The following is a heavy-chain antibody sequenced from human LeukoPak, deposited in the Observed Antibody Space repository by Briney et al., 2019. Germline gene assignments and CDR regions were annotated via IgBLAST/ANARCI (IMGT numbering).Heavy chain of an antibody. CDR2: IDHTGST. Sequence: SETLSLTCSVAGDSISIHYWSWIRQPPGKGLEWIGYIDHTGSTNYNPSLNSRVTISRDTSKNHFSLELSSVTAADTAVYFCARGCVSSSSWSSTYYYYFYMDVWGKGTTVTVSS. J-gene: IGHJ6*03. CDR1: GDSISIHY. CDR3: ARGCVSSSSWSSTYYYYFYMDV. D-gene: IGHD6-13*01. V-gene: IGHV4-59*11.